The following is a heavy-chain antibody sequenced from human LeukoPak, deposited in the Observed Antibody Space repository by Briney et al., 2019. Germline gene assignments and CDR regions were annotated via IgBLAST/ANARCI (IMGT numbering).Heavy chain of an antibody. CDR3: ARGADYSSGWERRWDYYYYYMDV. J-gene: IGHJ6*03. V-gene: IGHV4-39*07. CDR1: GGSISSISYY. D-gene: IGHD6-19*01. Sequence: SETLSLTCTVSGGSISSISYYWGWIRQPPRKGLEWIGSIYHSGSTYYNPSLKSRVTISVDTSKNQFSLKLSSVTAADTAVYYCARGADYSSGWERRWDYYYYYMDVWGKGTTVTVSS. CDR2: IYHSGST.